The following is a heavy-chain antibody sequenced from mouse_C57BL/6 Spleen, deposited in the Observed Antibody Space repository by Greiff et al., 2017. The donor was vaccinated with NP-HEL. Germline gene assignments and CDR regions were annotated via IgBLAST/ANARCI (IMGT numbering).Heavy chain of an antibody. CDR1: GFTFSDYY. V-gene: IGHV5-16*01. J-gene: IGHJ4*01. Sequence: EVKLMESEGGLVQPGSSMKLSCTASGFTFSDYYMAWVRQVPEKGLEWVANINYDGSSTYYLDSLKSRFIISRDNAKNILYLQMSSLKSEDTATYYCARDGYLPYYYAMDYWGQGTSVTVSS. D-gene: IGHD2-3*01. CDR2: INYDGSST. CDR3: ARDGYLPYYYAMDY.